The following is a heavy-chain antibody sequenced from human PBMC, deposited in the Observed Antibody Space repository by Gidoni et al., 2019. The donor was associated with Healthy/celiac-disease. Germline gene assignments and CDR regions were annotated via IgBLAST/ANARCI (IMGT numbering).Heavy chain of an antibody. J-gene: IGHJ4*02. V-gene: IGHV3-21*01. CDR1: GFTFSSYS. CDR2: ISSSSSYI. CDR3: AREWDDSSGYYYHLLGY. D-gene: IGHD3-22*01. Sequence: EVQLVESGGGLVKPGGSLRLSCAASGFTFSSYSMNWVRQAPGKGLEWVSSISSSSSYIYYADSVKGRFTISRDNAKNSLYLQMNSLRAEDTAVYYCAREWDDSSGYYYHLLGYWGQGTLVTVSS.